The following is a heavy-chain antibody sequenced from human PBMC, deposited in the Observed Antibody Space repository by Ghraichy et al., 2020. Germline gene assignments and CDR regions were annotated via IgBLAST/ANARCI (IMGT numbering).Heavy chain of an antibody. D-gene: IGHD4-11*01. CDR2: IFSSGRT. CDR3: ARGGGYSKFDY. V-gene: IGHV4-59*11. J-gene: IGHJ4*02. Sequence: LPLTCSVSGGSLSNHYWSWIRQPPGKGLEWIAYIFSSGRTKYNPSLKSRVTISIDTSKDQFSLRLSAVTAADTAVYYCARGGGYSKFDYWGQGTLLTVSS. CDR1: GGSLSNHY.